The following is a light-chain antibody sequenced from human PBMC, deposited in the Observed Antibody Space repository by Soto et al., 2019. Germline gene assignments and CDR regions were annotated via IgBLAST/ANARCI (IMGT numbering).Light chain of an antibody. J-gene: IGLJ1*01. V-gene: IGLV2-8*02. Sequence: QSVLARPGSVSRSPGQSRTISCTGTSSYVGAYNYVSWYQQHPCKAPKLMIYDVNKRPSGVPDRFSGSKSGNTASLTVSGLQAEDEADYYCSSYAGSSNVFGTGTKVTVL. CDR2: DVN. CDR1: SSYVGAYNY. CDR3: SSYAGSSNV.